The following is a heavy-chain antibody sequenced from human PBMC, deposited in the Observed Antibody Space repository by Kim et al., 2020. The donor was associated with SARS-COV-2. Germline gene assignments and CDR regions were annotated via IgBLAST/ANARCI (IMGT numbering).Heavy chain of an antibody. V-gene: IGHV4-31*03. CDR1: GGSISSGGYY. J-gene: IGHJ5*02. CDR3: ARGAVPAAMVCWFDP. Sequence: SETLSLTCTVSGGSISSGGYYWSWIRQHPGKGLEWIGYIYYSGSTYYNPSLKSRVTISVDTSKNQFSLKLSSVTAADTAVYYCARGAVPAAMVCWFDPWGQGTLVTVSS. CDR2: IYYSGST. D-gene: IGHD2-2*01.